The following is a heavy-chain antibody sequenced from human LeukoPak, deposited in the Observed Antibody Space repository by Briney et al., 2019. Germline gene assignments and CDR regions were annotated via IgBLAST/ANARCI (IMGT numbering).Heavy chain of an antibody. CDR1: GFTFSSYG. J-gene: IGHJ4*02. V-gene: IGHV3-33*01. CDR2: IWYDGSNK. D-gene: IGHD2-21*01. Sequence: GGSLRLSCAASGFTFSSYGMHWVRQAPGKGLEWVAVIWYDGSNKYYADSVKGRFTISRANSKNTLYLQMNSLRAEDTAVYYCAREPGRTYSVDYWGQGTLVTVSS. CDR3: AREPGRTYSVDY.